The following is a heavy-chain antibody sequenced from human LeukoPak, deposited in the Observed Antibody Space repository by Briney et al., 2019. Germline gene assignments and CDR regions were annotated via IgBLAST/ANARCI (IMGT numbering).Heavy chain of an antibody. CDR1: GFNVTSNY. CDR3: AKDLGFLEWLFHYFDY. D-gene: IGHD3-3*01. CDR2: IYTGGGT. V-gene: IGHV3-53*01. Sequence: GGSLRLSCAASGFNVTSNYMSWVRQAPGKGLEWVSVIYTGGGTYYADSVKGRFTISRDNSKNTLYLQMNSLRAEDTAVYYCAKDLGFLEWLFHYFDYWGQGTLVTVSS. J-gene: IGHJ4*02.